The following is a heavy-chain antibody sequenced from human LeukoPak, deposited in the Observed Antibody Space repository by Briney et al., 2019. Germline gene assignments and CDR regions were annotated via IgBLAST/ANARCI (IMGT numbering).Heavy chain of an antibody. V-gene: IGHV3-64*01. CDR2: INTDSNGGST. CDR3: ARSVGEWLSSYYFDY. CDR1: GFTFSSYA. D-gene: IGHD3-3*01. J-gene: IGHJ4*02. Sequence: GGSLRLSCAASGFTFSSYAMHWVRQAPGKGLEYVSGINTDSNGGSTYYTNSVKGRFTISRDNSKNTLYLQMGSLRAEDMAVYYCARSVGEWLSSYYFDYWGQGTLVTVPS.